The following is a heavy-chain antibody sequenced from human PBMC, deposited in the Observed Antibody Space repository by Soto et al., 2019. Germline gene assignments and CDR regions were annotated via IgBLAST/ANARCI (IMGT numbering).Heavy chain of an antibody. V-gene: IGHV4-34*01. J-gene: IGHJ4*02. CDR3: ARGSHLSLRYFDWFPSRALGY. D-gene: IGHD3-9*01. CDR2: INHSGST. CDR1: SFSGYY. Sequence: SFSGYYWSWIRQPPGKGLEWIGEINHSGSTNCNPSLKSRVTISVDTSKNQFSLKLSSVTAADTAVYYCARGSHLSLRYFDWFPSRALGYWGQGTQVTVSS.